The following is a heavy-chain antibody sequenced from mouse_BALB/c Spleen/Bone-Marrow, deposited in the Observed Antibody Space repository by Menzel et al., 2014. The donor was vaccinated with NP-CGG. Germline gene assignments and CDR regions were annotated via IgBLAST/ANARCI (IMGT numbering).Heavy chain of an antibody. V-gene: IGHV14-1*02. J-gene: IGHJ4*01. CDR2: IDPENGNT. CDR3: ARSTTATDYAMDY. Sequence: VQLQQSGAELVRPGALVKLSCKASGSNIKDYYMHWVKQRPEQGLEWIGWIDPENGNTIYDPKFQGKASITADTSSNTAYLQLSSLTSEDTAVYYCARSTTATDYAMDYWGQGTSVTVSS. D-gene: IGHD1-2*01. CDR1: GSNIKDYY.